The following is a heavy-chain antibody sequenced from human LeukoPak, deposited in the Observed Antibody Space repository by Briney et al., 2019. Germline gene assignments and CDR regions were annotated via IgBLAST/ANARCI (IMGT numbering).Heavy chain of an antibody. D-gene: IGHD1-26*01. Sequence: PGGSLRLSCAASGFTFSSYSMNWVRQAPGKGLEWVSSISSSSSYIYYADSVKGRFTISRDNAKNTLYLQMNSLSAEDTAVYYCARDGRLLGYYGMEVWGQGTTVTVSS. V-gene: IGHV3-21*01. CDR2: ISSSSSYI. CDR1: GFTFSSYS. CDR3: ARDGRLLGYYGMEV. J-gene: IGHJ6*02.